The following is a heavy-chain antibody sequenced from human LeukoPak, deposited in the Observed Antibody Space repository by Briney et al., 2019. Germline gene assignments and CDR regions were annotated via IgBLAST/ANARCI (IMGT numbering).Heavy chain of an antibody. D-gene: IGHD3-10*01. J-gene: IGHJ4*02. CDR1: GFTFSSYA. CDR3: ARDYYGSESLYYFDY. V-gene: IGHV4-34*01. CDR2: INHSGST. Sequence: GSLRLSCAASGFTFSSYAMSWIRQPPGKGLEWIGEINHSGSTNYNPSLKSRVTISVDMSKNQFSLKLSSVTAADTAVYYCARDYYGSESLYYFDYWGQGTLVTVSS.